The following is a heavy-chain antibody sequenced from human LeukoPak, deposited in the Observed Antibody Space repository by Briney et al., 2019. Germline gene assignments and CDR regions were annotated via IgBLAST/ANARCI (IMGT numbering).Heavy chain of an antibody. V-gene: IGHV3-23*01. CDR2: ISGSGDST. J-gene: IGHJ4*02. CDR3: ARTRPLDSSSWSHGDY. CDR1: GFTFSSYA. Sequence: GGSLRLSCAASGFTFSSYAMSWVRQAPGKGLEWVSAISGSGDSTYYGDSVKGRFTISRDNSKNTLYLQMNSLRAEDTAVYYCARTRPLDSSSWSHGDYWGQGTLVTVSS. D-gene: IGHD6-13*01.